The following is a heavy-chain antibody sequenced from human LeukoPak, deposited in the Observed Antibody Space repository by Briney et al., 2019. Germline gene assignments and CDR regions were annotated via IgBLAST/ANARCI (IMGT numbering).Heavy chain of an antibody. CDR2: IIPIFGTA. CDR1: GGTFSSYA. CDR3: ARDTDYDILSY. D-gene: IGHD3-9*01. J-gene: IGHJ4*02. Sequence: VASVEVSCKASGGTFSSYAISWVRQAPGQGLEWMGGIIPIFGTANYAQKFQGRVTITADESTSTAYMELSSLRSEDTAVYYCARDTDYDILSYWGQGTLVTVSS. V-gene: IGHV1-69*13.